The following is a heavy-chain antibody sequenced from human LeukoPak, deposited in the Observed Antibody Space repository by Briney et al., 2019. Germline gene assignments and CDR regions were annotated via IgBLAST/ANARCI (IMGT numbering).Heavy chain of an antibody. CDR3: ARYTAMVAFHAHGFDI. Sequence: SETLSLTCTVSGGSISSYYWSWIRQPPGKGLEWIGYIYYSGSTNYNPSLKSRVTMSIDTSKKQFSLKLRSVTTADTAVYYCARYTAMVAFHAHGFDIWGKGTMVTVS. CDR2: IYYSGST. CDR1: GGSISSYY. D-gene: IGHD5-18*01. V-gene: IGHV4-59*01. J-gene: IGHJ3*02.